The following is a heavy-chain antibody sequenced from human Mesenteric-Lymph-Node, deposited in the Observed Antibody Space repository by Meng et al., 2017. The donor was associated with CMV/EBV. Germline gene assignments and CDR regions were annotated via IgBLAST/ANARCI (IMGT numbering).Heavy chain of an antibody. V-gene: IGHV3-23*01. CDR2: ISSSGDST. Sequence: GESLKISCAASGFTFGNYAMSWVRQAPGKGLECVSTISSSGDSTYYADSVKGRFTISRDNSKNTLYLQMNSLRAEGTAVYYCAKDLALGYSTGSGVFDYWGQGTLVTVSS. J-gene: IGHJ4*02. CDR3: AKDLALGYSTGSGVFDY. D-gene: IGHD2-8*02. CDR1: GFTFGNYA.